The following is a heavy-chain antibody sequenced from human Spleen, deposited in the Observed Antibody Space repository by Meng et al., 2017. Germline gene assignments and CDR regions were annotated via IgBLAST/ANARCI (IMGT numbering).Heavy chain of an antibody. V-gene: IGHV1-2*06. Sequence: ASVKVSCKPSGYNFPDYWLHWVRRAPGQGLEWMGRIDPKSGDTHYAQRFQGRVTMTGDTSTNTVYMELSSLRAEDTAVYYCARDSNPDYYDSSGYYYWGQGTLVTVSS. CDR3: ARDSNPDYYDSSGYYY. CDR1: GYNFPDYW. CDR2: IDPKSGDT. J-gene: IGHJ4*02. D-gene: IGHD3-22*01.